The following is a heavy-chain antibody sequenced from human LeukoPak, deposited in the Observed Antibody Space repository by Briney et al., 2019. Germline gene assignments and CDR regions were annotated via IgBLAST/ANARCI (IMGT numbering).Heavy chain of an antibody. CDR2: INHSGST. J-gene: IGHJ4*02. CDR1: GGSFSGYY. CDR3: ARASGYSGRYGYY. D-gene: IGHD1-26*01. Sequence: PSETLSLTCAVYGGSFSGYYWSWIRQPPGKGLEWIGEINHSGSTNYNPSLKSRVTISVDTSKNQFSLKLSSVTAADTAVYYCARASGYSGRYGYYWGQGTLVTVSS. V-gene: IGHV4-34*01.